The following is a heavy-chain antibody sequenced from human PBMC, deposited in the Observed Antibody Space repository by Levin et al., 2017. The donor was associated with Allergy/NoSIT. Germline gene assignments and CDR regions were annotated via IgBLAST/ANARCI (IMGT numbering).Heavy chain of an antibody. Sequence: GESLKISCAASGLTFSSYGMYWVRQAPGKGLEWVAVISNDGNNKHYADSVKGRFTISRDNSKNTLSLQMNSLRAEDTAVYYCAKDQTYYYNSGSYRSEYQYYGMDVWGQGTTVTVSS. V-gene: IGHV3-30*18. CDR3: AKDQTYYYNSGSYRSEYQYYGMDV. J-gene: IGHJ6*02. CDR2: ISNDGNNK. CDR1: GLTFSSYG. D-gene: IGHD3-10*01.